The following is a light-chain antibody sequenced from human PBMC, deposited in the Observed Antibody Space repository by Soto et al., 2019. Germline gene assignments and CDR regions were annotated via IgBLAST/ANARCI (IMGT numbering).Light chain of an antibody. V-gene: IGKV1-6*01. CDR3: LQDFNYPWT. Sequence: IQMTHSPSSRSAYVEDRVTRSFRSGQGIGNDLAWFQQRPGKAPKLLIYAASGLQSGVPSRFSGSGSGTDFTLTISSLQPEDFATYYCLQDFNYPWTFGQGSKVDIK. CDR2: AAS. J-gene: IGKJ1*01. CDR1: QGIGND.